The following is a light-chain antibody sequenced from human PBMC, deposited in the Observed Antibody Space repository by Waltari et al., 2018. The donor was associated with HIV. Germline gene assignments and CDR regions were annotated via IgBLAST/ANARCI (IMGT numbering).Light chain of an antibody. CDR3: HQYNNWPYT. CDR1: HSVNTN. J-gene: IGKJ2*01. V-gene: IGKV3-15*01. Sequence: MMQSPDILPVSPGEGVTLTCRTIHSVNTNVAWYQQRPGQAPRPLIYGASTRAAGFPARFSGGGSGTEFTLTISSLQSEDFALYFCHQYNNWPYTFGQGTKLDIK. CDR2: GAS.